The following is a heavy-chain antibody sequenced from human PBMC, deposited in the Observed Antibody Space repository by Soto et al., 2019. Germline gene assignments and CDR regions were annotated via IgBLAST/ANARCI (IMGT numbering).Heavy chain of an antibody. CDR3: ASSYGSGYRAFDY. Sequence: QVQLVQSGAEVKRPGSSVKVSCKASGDTFTFYSINWVRQAPGLGLEWMGRINPILNMSSYAQRFQGRVTMTADKSTSTAYMELSSLRSEDTAIYYCASSYGSGYRAFDYWGQGAQVTVSS. J-gene: IGHJ4*02. V-gene: IGHV1-69*02. CDR1: GDTFTFYS. CDR2: INPILNMS. D-gene: IGHD3-10*01.